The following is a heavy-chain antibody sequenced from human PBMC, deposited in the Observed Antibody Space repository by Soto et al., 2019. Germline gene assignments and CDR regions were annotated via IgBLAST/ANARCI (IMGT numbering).Heavy chain of an antibody. Sequence: QVHLRESGPGLVKSSETLSLTCTVSGDSVTSYFWSWMWQPPGVGLEWVGLVYHGGSTNYSPTPKSRVTMSLDSSRNQFSLNLSSVTAADTADYFCARDPGYCTNGVCPIFDFYGQGLLVAVST. D-gene: IGHD2-8*01. J-gene: IGHJ4*02. CDR1: GDSVTSYF. CDR2: VYHGGST. CDR3: ARDPGYCTNGVCPIFDF. V-gene: IGHV4-59*02.